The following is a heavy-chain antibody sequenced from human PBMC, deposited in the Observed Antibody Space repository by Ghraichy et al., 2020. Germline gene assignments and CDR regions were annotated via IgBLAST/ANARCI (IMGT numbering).Heavy chain of an antibody. CDR1: GGSISSYY. Sequence: SETLSLTCTVSGGSISSYYWSWIRQPPGKGLEWIGYIYYSGSTNYNPSLKSRVTISVDTSKNQFSLKLSSVTAADTAVYYCARDLGRGSPYPFNYWGQGTLVTVSS. J-gene: IGHJ4*02. CDR2: IYYSGST. V-gene: IGHV4-59*01. D-gene: IGHD1-26*01. CDR3: ARDLGRGSPYPFNY.